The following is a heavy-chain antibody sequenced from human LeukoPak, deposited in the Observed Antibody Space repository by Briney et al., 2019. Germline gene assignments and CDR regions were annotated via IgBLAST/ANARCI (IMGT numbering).Heavy chain of an antibody. CDR3: ARARGERGSSWSLPAHGFDI. D-gene: IGHD6-13*01. J-gene: IGHJ3*02. V-gene: IGHV1-69*05. Sequence: ASVKVSCKASGGTFSSYSINWVRQAPGQGLEWMGRIVPIFGTTNYAQKFQGRVTITTDESTSTAYMELSSLRSEDTPVYYCARARGERGSSWSLPAHGFDIWGQGTMVTASS. CDR1: GGTFSSYS. CDR2: IVPIFGTT.